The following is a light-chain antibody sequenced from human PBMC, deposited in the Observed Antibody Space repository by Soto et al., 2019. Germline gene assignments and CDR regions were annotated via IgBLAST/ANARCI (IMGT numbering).Light chain of an antibody. CDR1: SSDVGSYNL. V-gene: IGLV2-23*02. CDR2: EVS. Sequence: QSVLTQPASVSGSPGQSITISCTGTSSDVGSYNLVSWYQQHPGKAPKLMIYEVSKRPSGVSNRFSGSKSGNTASLTISGLQAEDEADYYCCSYAGSSTPLGGGTKLTVL. CDR3: CSYAGSSTP. J-gene: IGLJ2*01.